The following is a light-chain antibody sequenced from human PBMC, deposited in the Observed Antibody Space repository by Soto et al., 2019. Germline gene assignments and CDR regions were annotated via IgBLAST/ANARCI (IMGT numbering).Light chain of an antibody. Sequence: QSALTQPPSVSGSPGQSVTISCTGTSSDVDGYSRVSWYQQPPGTAPKLIIYEVDNRPSGVPDRFSGSTPGNTASLTISGLLAEDEGDYYCSLYTSSSTLFGGGTQLIVL. J-gene: IGLJ2*01. CDR2: EVD. CDR3: SLYTSSSTL. CDR1: SSDVDGYSR. V-gene: IGLV2-18*01.